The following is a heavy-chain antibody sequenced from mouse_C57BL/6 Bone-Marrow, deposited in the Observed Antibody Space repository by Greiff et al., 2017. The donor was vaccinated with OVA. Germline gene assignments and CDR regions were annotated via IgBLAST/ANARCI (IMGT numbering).Heavy chain of an antibody. CDR3: ARGITTVVAEDYWYFDV. D-gene: IGHD1-1*01. V-gene: IGHV1-69*01. CDR2: IDPSDSYT. J-gene: IGHJ1*03. CDR1: GYTFTSYW. Sequence: VQLQQPGAELVMPGASVKLSCKASGYTFTSYWMHWVQQRPGQGLEWIGEIDPSDSYTNYNQKFKGKSTLTVDKSSSTAYMQLSSLTSEDSAVYYCARGITTVVAEDYWYFDVWGTGTTVTVSS.